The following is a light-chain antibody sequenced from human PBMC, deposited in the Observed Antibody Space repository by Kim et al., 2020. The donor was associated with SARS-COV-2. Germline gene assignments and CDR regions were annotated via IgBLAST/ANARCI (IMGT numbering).Light chain of an antibody. CDR3: NSRDSSGNYV. Sequence: VALGQTIRIRCQGDRLRSYYASWYQQRPGQAPVLVIYGKNNRPSGIPDRFSGSSSGNTASLTITGAQAEDEADYYCNSRDSSGNYVFATGTKVTVL. V-gene: IGLV3-19*01. CDR2: GKN. CDR1: RLRSYY. J-gene: IGLJ1*01.